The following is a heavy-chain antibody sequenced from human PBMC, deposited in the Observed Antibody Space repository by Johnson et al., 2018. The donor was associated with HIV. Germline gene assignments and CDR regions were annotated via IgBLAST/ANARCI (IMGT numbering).Heavy chain of an antibody. D-gene: IGHD2-2*01. V-gene: IGHV3-20*04. Sequence: VQLVESGGGLVQSGGSLRLSCAASGFTFDDYGMTWVRQPPGKGLEWVSGINWNGGSTGYADSVKGRFTISRDNSKNTLYLQMNSLRAEDTAVYYCARGIQPDAFDIWGQGTMVTVSS. J-gene: IGHJ3*02. CDR1: GFTFDDYG. CDR2: INWNGGST. CDR3: ARGIQPDAFDI.